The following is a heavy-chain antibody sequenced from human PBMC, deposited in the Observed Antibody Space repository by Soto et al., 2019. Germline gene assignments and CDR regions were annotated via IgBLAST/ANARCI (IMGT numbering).Heavy chain of an antibody. Sequence: EVQLVESGGGLVQPGGSLRLSCAASGFTFSSYWMHWVRQAPGKGLVWVSRINGDGSRTDYADSVRGRFSVSRDNAENTVVLQMNSLRAEDMAVYYVARGASGRYYVDYWGQGTLVTVSS. D-gene: IGHD1-26*01. CDR1: GFTFSSYW. CDR2: INGDGSRT. CDR3: ARGASGRYYVDY. V-gene: IGHV3-74*01. J-gene: IGHJ4*02.